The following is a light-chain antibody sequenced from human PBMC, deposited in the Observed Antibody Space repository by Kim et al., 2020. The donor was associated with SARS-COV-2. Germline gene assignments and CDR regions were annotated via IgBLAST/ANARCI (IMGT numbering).Light chain of an antibody. Sequence: VSQGQTVSITCSGDELGDKYVFWFQQKAGQSPVLVIYQDIKRPSGIPERFSASNSGNTATLTISGTQATDEADYYCQAWDSGTVVVFGGGTQLTVL. CDR3: QAWDSGTVVV. V-gene: IGLV3-1*01. CDR1: ELGDKY. J-gene: IGLJ3*02. CDR2: QDI.